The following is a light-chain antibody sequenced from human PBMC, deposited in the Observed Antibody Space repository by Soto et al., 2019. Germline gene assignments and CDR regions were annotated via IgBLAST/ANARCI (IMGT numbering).Light chain of an antibody. Sequence: EIVLTPSHGTLSLSPGERAPLSFLASQNVLSNYLAWYQQKPGQAPRLLIYGASTRATGIPDRFSGSGSGTEFTLTISSLQSEDFAVYYCQHYNNWLGTFGGGTKVDIK. V-gene: IGKV3-15*01. CDR3: QHYNNWLGT. CDR2: GAS. J-gene: IGKJ4*01. CDR1: QNVLSNY.